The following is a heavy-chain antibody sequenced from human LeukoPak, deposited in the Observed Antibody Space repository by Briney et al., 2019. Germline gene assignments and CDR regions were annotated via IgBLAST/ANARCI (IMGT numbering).Heavy chain of an antibody. CDR2: VDPTDSYT. CDR3: AGLIVGGQDYFDY. Sequence: GESLRISCKGSGGSFTNYWISWVRQMPGKGLEWMGRVDPTDSYTNYSPSFQGHVTISTDKSISTAFLQWSSLKASDTAIYYCAGLIVGGQDYFDYWGQGTLVTVSS. D-gene: IGHD2-15*01. J-gene: IGHJ4*02. V-gene: IGHV5-10-1*01. CDR1: GGSFTNYW.